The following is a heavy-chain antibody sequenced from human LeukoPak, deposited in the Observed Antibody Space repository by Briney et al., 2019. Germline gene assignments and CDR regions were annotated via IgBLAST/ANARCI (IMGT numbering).Heavy chain of an antibody. V-gene: IGHV3-30*18. Sequence: GRSLRLSCAASGFTFSSYGMHWVRQAPGKGLEWVAVISYDGSNKYYADSVKGRFTISRDNSKNTLYLQMNSLRAEDTAVYYCAKDSWFQGSYYYIDVWGKGTTVTVSS. D-gene: IGHD3-10*01. CDR2: ISYDGSNK. CDR3: AKDSWFQGSYYYIDV. J-gene: IGHJ6*03. CDR1: GFTFSSYG.